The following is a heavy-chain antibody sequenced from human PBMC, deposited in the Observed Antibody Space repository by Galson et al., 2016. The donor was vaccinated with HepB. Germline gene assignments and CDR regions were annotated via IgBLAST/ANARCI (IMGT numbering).Heavy chain of an antibody. J-gene: IGHJ4*02. V-gene: IGHV3-43*02. CDR2: ISGDGGSP. Sequence: SLRLSCAASGFTFDDYAMHWVRQAPGKSLAWVALISGDGGSPYYADSVKGRFIISRDNSEKSLYLQMNSLGTEDIALYYCVKESVHSTSSMFDYWGQGTLVTVSS. CDR1: GFTFDDYA. CDR3: VKESVHSTSSMFDY. D-gene: IGHD6-6*01.